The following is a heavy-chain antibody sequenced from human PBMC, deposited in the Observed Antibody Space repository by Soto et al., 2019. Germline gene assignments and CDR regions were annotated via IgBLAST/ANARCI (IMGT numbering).Heavy chain of an antibody. CDR3: ARDNGDYGAVFDY. CDR2: INPNSGGT. J-gene: IGHJ4*02. D-gene: IGHD4-17*01. V-gene: IGHV1-2*04. CDR1: GYTFTGYY. Sequence: GASVKVSCKASGYTFTGYYMHWVRQAPGQGLEWMGWINPNSGGTNYAQKFQGWVTMTRDTSISTAYMELSRLRSDDTAVYYCARDNGDYGAVFDYWGQGTLVTVSS.